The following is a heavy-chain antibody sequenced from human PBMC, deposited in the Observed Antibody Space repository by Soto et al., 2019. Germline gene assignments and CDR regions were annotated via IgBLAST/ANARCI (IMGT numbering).Heavy chain of an antibody. CDR2: MNSDGSST. CDR1: GFTLRNYW. CDR3: ATAEVDY. Sequence: GGNLSLSYAASGFTLRNYWIHWVRQAPGKGLEWVSRMNSDGSSTNYADSVKGRFTVSRDNAKNTLYLQMNSLRAEDTAVYYCATAEVDYWGPGTLVTVSS. V-gene: IGHV3-74*01. J-gene: IGHJ4*02.